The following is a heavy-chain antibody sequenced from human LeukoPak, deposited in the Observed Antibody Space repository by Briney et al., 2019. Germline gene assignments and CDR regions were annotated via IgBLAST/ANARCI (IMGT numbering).Heavy chain of an antibody. V-gene: IGHV3-21*01. CDR3: VRDLAEKWLQLYY. Sequence: PGGSLRLSCAASGFTFSSYWMSWVRQAPGKGLEWVSSISSTSNSVYYADSVKGRFTISRDNAKNSLYLQMRSLRVEDTAVYYCVRDLAEKWLQLYYWGQGTLVTVSS. CDR2: ISSTSNSV. J-gene: IGHJ4*02. D-gene: IGHD5-12*01. CDR1: GFTFSSYW.